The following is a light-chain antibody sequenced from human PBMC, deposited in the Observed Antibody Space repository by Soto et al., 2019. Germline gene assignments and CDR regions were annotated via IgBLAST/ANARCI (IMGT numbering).Light chain of an antibody. CDR2: DVS. Sequence: QSVLPQPASVSGSPGQSITITRTGTSSDVGGYNYVSWYQQHPGKAPKVLISDVSNRPSGISNRFSGSKSGNTASLTISGLQAEDEADYYCSSYTSIDTWVFGTGTKVTVL. V-gene: IGLV2-14*03. CDR3: SSYTSIDTWV. J-gene: IGLJ1*01. CDR1: SSDVGGYNY.